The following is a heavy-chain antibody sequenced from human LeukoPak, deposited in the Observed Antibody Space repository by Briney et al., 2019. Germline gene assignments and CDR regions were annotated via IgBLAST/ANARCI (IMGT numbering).Heavy chain of an antibody. J-gene: IGHJ4*02. CDR2: ISGSGGST. Sequence: PGGSLRLSCAASGFTFSSYAMSWVRQAPGKGLEWVSAISGSGGSTYYADSVKGRFTISRDNPKNTLYLQMNSLRAEDTAVYYCAKDLDGYYGSGSYYYWGQGTLVTVSS. CDR1: GFTFSSYA. CDR3: AKDLDGYYGSGSYYY. D-gene: IGHD3-10*01. V-gene: IGHV3-23*01.